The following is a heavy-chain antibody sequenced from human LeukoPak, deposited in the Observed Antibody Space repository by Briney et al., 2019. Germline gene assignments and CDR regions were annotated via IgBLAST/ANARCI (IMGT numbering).Heavy chain of an antibody. V-gene: IGHV4-61*02. CDR1: GGSISSGSYY. CDR2: IYTSGST. J-gene: IGHJ4*02. D-gene: IGHD3-22*01. CDR3: AREHLYYYDSSGYWVY. Sequence: SETLSLTCTVSGGSISSGSYYWSWIRQPAGKGLEWIGGIYTSGSTNYNPSLKSRVTISVDTSKNQFSLKLSSVTAADTAVYYCAREHLYYYDSSGYWVYWGQGTLVTVSS.